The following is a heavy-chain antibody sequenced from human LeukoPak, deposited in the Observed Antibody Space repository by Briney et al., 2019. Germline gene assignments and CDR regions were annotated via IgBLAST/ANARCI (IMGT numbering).Heavy chain of an antibody. CDR2: ISWNGGSI. J-gene: IGHJ4*02. CDR3: AKDRDPPYIGNSYGYYSDY. D-gene: IGHD5-18*01. V-gene: IGHV3-9*01. Sequence: GGSLRLSCVASGFTFEKYAMHWVRQAPGKGLEWVSGISWNGGSIGYADFAKGRFTISRDNARSSLFLQMNTLKPEDTALYYCAKDRDPPYIGNSYGYYSDYWGQGTLVTVSS. CDR1: GFTFEKYA.